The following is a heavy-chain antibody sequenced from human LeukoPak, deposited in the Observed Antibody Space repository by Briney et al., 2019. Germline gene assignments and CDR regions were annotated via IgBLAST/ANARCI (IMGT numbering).Heavy chain of an antibody. J-gene: IGHJ4*02. V-gene: IGHV3-48*01. D-gene: IGHD4-23*01. CDR3: ARGDNRLRWNGAFDF. CDR2: ISSSSSTI. CDR1: GFTFSSYS. Sequence: GGSLRLSCAASGFTFSSYSMNWVRQAPGKGLEWVSYISSSSSTIYYADSVKGRFTIPRDNAKNSLYLQMNSLRAEDTAVYYCARGDNRLRWNGAFDFWGRGTLVTVSS.